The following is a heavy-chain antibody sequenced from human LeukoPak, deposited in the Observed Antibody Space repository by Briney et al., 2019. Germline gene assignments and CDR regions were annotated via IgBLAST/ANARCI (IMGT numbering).Heavy chain of an antibody. CDR3: ARVSFGSTYFHYYYMDV. D-gene: IGHD1-26*01. CDR1: GGSISSGSYY. J-gene: IGHJ6*03. CDR2: IYTSGST. V-gene: IGHV4-61*02. Sequence: PSQTLSLTCTVSGGSISSGSYYWSWIRQPAGKGLEWIGRIYTSGSTNYNPSLKSRVTISVDTSKNQFSLKLSSVTAADTAVYYCARVSFGSTYFHYYYMDVWGKGTTVTISS.